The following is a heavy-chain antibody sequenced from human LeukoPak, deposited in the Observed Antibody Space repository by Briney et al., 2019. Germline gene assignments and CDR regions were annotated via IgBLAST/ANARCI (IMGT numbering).Heavy chain of an antibody. CDR3: AGLPAANLYYYYGMDV. J-gene: IGHJ6*02. CDR1: GGSFSGYY. Sequence: PSETLSLTCAVHGGSFSGYYWSWVRQPPGKGLEWIGEINHSGSTNYNPSLKSRVTISVDTSKNQFSLKLSSVTAADTAVYYCAGLPAANLYYYYGMDVWGQGTTVTVSS. CDR2: INHSGST. V-gene: IGHV4-34*01. D-gene: IGHD2-2*01.